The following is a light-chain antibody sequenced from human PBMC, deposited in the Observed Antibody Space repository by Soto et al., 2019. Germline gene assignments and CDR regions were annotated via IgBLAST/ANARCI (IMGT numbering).Light chain of an antibody. Sequence: DIQMTQSPSTLSESVGDSVTITCRASQSITASLAWYQQKPGEAPKLLIYDVSNLESGVPSRFSGSGSGTQFSLTIRSLQPDDFATYYCQQYDYSRTFGQGTKVDIK. V-gene: IGKV1-5*01. CDR1: QSITAS. CDR3: QQYDYSRT. J-gene: IGKJ1*01. CDR2: DVS.